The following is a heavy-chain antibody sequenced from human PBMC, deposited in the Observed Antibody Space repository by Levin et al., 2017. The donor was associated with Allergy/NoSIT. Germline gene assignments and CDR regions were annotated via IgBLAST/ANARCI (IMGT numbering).Heavy chain of an antibody. Sequence: GGSLRLSCAASGFTFSSYAMSWVRQAPGKGLEWVSAISGSGGSTYYADSVKGRFTISRDNSKNTLYLQMNSLRAEDTAVYYCAKLPEGDYYDSSGYYVLFDYWGQGTLVTVSS. J-gene: IGHJ4*02. CDR1: GFTFSSYA. D-gene: IGHD3-22*01. V-gene: IGHV3-23*01. CDR2: ISGSGGST. CDR3: AKLPEGDYYDSSGYYVLFDY.